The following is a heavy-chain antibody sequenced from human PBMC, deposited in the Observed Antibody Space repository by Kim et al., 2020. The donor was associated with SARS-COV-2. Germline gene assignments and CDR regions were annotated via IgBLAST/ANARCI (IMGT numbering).Heavy chain of an antibody. Sequence: YAQKFQGRVTITADKSTSTAYMELSSLRSEDTAVYYCASPGSSGYYGFDIWGQGTMVTVSS. J-gene: IGHJ3*02. V-gene: IGHV1-69*02. D-gene: IGHD3-22*01. CDR3: ASPGSSGYYGFDI.